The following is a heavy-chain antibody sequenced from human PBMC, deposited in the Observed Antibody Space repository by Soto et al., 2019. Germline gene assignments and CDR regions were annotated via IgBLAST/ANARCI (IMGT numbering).Heavy chain of an antibody. J-gene: IGHJ5*02. CDR3: EKLVVIIGLGP. D-gene: IGHD3-3*01. CDR2: ISGSGGST. CDR1: GFTVSSNY. Sequence: GGSLRLSCAASGFTVSSNYMSWVRQAPGKGPEWVSVISGSGGSTYYADSVKGRFTISRDNSKNTLYLQMNSLRAEDTAVYYCEKLVVIIGLGPWGQGTMLTVYS. V-gene: IGHV3-23*01.